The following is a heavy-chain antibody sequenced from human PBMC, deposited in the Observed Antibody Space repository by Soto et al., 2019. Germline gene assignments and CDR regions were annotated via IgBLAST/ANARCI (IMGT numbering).Heavy chain of an antibody. CDR1: GFTFSSNA. D-gene: IGHD2-2*01. V-gene: IGHV4-30-2*01. Sequence: VQLLESGGDLVQPGGSLRLSCAASGFTFSSNAMSWVRQPPGKGLEWIGYIYHSGSTYYNPSLKSRVTISVDRSKNQFSLKLSSVTAADTAVYYCARDGYHCSSTSCPPTWFDPWGQGTLVTVSS. CDR2: IYHSGST. CDR3: ARDGYHCSSTSCPPTWFDP. J-gene: IGHJ5*02.